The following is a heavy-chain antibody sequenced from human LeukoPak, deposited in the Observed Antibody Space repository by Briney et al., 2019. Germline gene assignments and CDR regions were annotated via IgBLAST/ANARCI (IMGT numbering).Heavy chain of an antibody. J-gene: IGHJ6*03. CDR3: ASRNGTTGYHYYMDV. CDR2: ISSSGRTI. Sequence: GGSLRLSCAASDFTFSRHSMNWVRQAPGKGLEWVSYISSSGRTIYYADSVRGRFTISRDNVKNSVDLQMDSLRAEDTAIYYCASRNGTTGYHYYMDVWGKGTTVTVSS. V-gene: IGHV3-48*04. CDR1: DFTFSRHS. D-gene: IGHD1-7*01.